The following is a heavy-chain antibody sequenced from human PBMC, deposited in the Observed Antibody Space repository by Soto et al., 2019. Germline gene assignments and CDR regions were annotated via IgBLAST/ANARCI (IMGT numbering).Heavy chain of an antibody. CDR2: IYYSGST. Sequence: SETLSLTCTVSGASISSSSYLWGWIRQPPGKGLEWIGSIYYSGSTYYNPSLNSRATISLDTSKNQFSLKLSSVPAADTAVYYCARHGGPSRTGTGFGYWGQGTQVTVSS. CDR1: GASISSSSYL. J-gene: IGHJ4*02. D-gene: IGHD1-1*01. CDR3: ARHGGPSRTGTGFGY. V-gene: IGHV4-39*01.